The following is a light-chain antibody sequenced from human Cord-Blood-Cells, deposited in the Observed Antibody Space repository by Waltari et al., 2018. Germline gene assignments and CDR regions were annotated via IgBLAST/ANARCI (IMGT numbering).Light chain of an antibody. CDR1: NTGSKS. CDR3: QVWDSSSDHVV. Sequence: SYVLTQPPPVSVAPGKTARTTRGGNNTGSKSVHWYQQKPGQAPLLVIYYDSDRPSGIPERFSGSNSGNTATLTISRVEAGDEADYYCQVWDSSSDHVVFGGGTKLTVL. CDR2: YDS. J-gene: IGLJ2*01. V-gene: IGLV3-21*04.